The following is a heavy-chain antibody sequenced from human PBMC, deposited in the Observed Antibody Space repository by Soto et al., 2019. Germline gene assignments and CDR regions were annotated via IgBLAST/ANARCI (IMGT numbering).Heavy chain of an antibody. Sequence: ASVKVSCKASGYTFTSYDINWVRQATGQGLEWMGWMNPNSGNTGYAQKFQGRVTITADESTSTAYMELSSLRSEDTAVYYCARGYYYDSSGYANFDYWGQGTLVTVSS. D-gene: IGHD3-22*01. CDR3: ARGYYYDSSGYANFDY. CDR2: MNPNSGNT. CDR1: GYTFTSYD. J-gene: IGHJ4*02. V-gene: IGHV1-8*01.